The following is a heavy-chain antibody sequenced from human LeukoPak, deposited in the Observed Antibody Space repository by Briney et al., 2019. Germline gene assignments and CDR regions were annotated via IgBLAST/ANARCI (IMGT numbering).Heavy chain of an antibody. CDR1: GGSISSYY. V-gene: IGHV4-59*08. Sequence: SETLSLTCTVSGGSISSYYWSWIRQPPGRGLEWIGYLYYSGSTNYNPSLKSRVTISVDTSKNQFSLKLSSVTAADTAVYYCARRNVYSSSWDYFDYWGQGTLVTVSS. CDR3: ARRNVYSSSWDYFDY. D-gene: IGHD6-13*01. J-gene: IGHJ4*02. CDR2: LYYSGST.